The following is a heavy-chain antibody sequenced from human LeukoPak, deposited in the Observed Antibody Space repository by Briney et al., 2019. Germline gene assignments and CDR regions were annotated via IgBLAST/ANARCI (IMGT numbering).Heavy chain of an antibody. V-gene: IGHV3-7*01. J-gene: IGHJ6*03. CDR2: IKQDGSEK. D-gene: IGHD3-3*01. CDR3: ARVGRGDFWSGYLDYYMDV. Sequence: PGGSLRLSCAASGFTFSSYWMSWVRQAPGKGLEWVANIKQDGSEKYYVDSVKGRFTISRDNAKNSLYLQMNSLRAEDTAVYYCARVGRGDFWSGYLDYYMDVWGKGTTVTVSS. CDR1: GFTFSSYW.